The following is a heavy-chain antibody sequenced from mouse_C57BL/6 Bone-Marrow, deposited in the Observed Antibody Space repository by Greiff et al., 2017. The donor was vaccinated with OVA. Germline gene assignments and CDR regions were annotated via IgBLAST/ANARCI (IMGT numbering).Heavy chain of an antibody. CDR2: IYPGSGST. D-gene: IGHD1-1*01. CDR3: ARPYYGSSHYVDY. J-gene: IGHJ2*01. CDR1: GYTFTSYW. V-gene: IGHV1-55*01. Sequence: QVQLQQPGAELVKPGASVKMSCKASGYTFTSYWITWVKQRPGQGLEWIGDIYPGSGSTNYNEKFKGKATLTVDTSSSTAYMQLSSLTSEDSAVYYCARPYYGSSHYVDYWGQGTTLTVSS.